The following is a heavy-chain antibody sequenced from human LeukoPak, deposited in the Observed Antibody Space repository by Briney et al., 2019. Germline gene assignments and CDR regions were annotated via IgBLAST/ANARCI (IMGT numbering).Heavy chain of an antibody. CDR1: GLTFSSYW. V-gene: IGHV3-7*01. CDR3: ARDGRISGYGFYYYMDV. D-gene: IGHD5-12*01. CDR2: IKQDGSEK. Sequence: GGSLRLSCAASGLTFSSYWMSWVRQAPGKGLEWVANIKQDGSEKYYVDSVKGRFTISRDNAKNSLYLQMNSLRAEDTAVYYCARDGRISGYGFYYYMDVWGKGTTVTVSS. J-gene: IGHJ6*03.